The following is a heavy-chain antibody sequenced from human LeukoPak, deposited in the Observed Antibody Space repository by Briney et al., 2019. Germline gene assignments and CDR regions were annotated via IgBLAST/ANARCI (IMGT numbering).Heavy chain of an antibody. V-gene: IGHV4-34*01. J-gene: IGHJ4*02. CDR1: GGSFSGYY. CDR2: INHSGST. D-gene: IGHD3-9*01. Sequence: PSETLSLTCAVYGGSFSGYYWSWIRQPPGKGLEWIGEINHSGSTNYNPSLKSRVTISVDTSKNQFSLKLSSVTAADTAVYYCARLNDILTGYRSHYFDCWGQGTLVTVSS. CDR3: ARLNDILTGYRSHYFDC.